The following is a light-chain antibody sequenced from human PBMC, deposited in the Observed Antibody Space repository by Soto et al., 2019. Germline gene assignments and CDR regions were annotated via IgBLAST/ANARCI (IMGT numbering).Light chain of an antibody. V-gene: IGKV3-15*01. CDR1: QSVSSN. CDR2: GAS. CDR3: QQYNNWPPIT. Sequence: EIVMTQSPGTLSVSPGERATLSCRASQSVSSNLAWYQHKPGQAPRLLIYGASTRATGIPARFSGSGAGTEFALTIISRQSQDFAVYYCQQYNNWPPITFGQGTRLEIK. J-gene: IGKJ5*01.